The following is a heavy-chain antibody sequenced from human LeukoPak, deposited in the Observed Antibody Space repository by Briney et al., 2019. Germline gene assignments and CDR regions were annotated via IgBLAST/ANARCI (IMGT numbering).Heavy chain of an antibody. D-gene: IGHD3-3*01. J-gene: IGHJ4*02. CDR2: ISGSGGST. CDR3: AKDHVALRFLEWLLWFDY. V-gene: IGHV3-23*01. Sequence: LPGGSLRLSCAASGFTFSSYAMSWVRQAPGKGLEWVSAISGSGGSTYYADSVKGRFTISRDNSKNTLYLQMNSLRAEDTAVYYCAKDHVALRFLEWLLWFDYWGQGTLVTVSS. CDR1: GFTFSSYA.